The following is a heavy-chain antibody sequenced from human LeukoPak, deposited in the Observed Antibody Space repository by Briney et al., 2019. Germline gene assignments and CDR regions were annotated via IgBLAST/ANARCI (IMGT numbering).Heavy chain of an antibody. CDR3: ARDRDGYNRFDF. Sequence: PSETLSLTCTVSGGSISSNYWSWIRQPPGKGLEWIGYIYYSGSTNYNPSLKSRVTISVDTSKNQFSLKLNSVTATDTAVYYCARDRDGYNRFDFWGQGTLVTVSS. J-gene: IGHJ4*02. CDR1: GGSISSNY. V-gene: IGHV4-59*01. CDR2: IYYSGST. D-gene: IGHD5-24*01.